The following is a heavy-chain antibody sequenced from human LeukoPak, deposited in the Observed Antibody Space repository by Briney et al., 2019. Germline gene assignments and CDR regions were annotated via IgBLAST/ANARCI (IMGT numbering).Heavy chain of an antibody. Sequence: GGSLRLSCAASGFTFSNYAMSWVRQTPGKGLEWVAATGGGGGDTYHADSVKGRFTVSRDNSRNTLYLQMNSLSAEDTAVYYCPKATAGLVAAVFDYSGPGTLVTVSS. D-gene: IGHD6-25*01. V-gene: IGHV3-23*01. J-gene: IGHJ4*01. CDR1: GFTFSNYA. CDR2: TGGGGGDT. CDR3: PKATAGLVAAVFDY.